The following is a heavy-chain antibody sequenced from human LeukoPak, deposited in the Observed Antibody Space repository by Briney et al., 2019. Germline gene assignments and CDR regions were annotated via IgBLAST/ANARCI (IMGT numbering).Heavy chain of an antibody. CDR3: ARVGNGRSWDY. CDR2: ISLGNSTM. V-gene: IGHV3-48*02. J-gene: IGHJ4*02. D-gene: IGHD2-15*01. Sequence: GGSLRLSCAASGFTFSSFTMNWARQVPGKGLECISYISLGNSTMFYADSVKGRFTISRDNAKNSLYLQMNSLRDDDTAVYYCARVGNGRSWDYWGQGTLVSVSS. CDR1: GFTFSSFT.